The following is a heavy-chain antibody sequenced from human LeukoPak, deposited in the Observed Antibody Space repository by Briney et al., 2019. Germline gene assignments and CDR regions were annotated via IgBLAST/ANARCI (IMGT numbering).Heavy chain of an antibody. D-gene: IGHD6-13*01. V-gene: IGHV3-21*01. J-gene: IGHJ3*02. CDR3: ARLSGIAANAFDI. Sequence: PGGSLRLSCAASGFTFSNAWMNWVRQAPGKGLEWVSSISSSSSYIYYADSVKGRFTISRDNAKNSLYLQMNSLRAEDTAVYYCARLSGIAANAFDIWGQGTMVTVSS. CDR1: GFTFSNAW. CDR2: ISSSSSYI.